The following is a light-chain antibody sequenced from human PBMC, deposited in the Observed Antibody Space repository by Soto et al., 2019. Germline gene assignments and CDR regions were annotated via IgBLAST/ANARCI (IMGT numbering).Light chain of an antibody. Sequence: QSVLTQPASVSGSPGQSITISCTGTNSDVGGYNYVSWYQQHPGKAPKLMIYDVSNRPSGVSNRFSGSKSGNTASLTISGLQAEDEADYYCSSYTRSSTSYVFGTGNKVTVL. J-gene: IGLJ1*01. CDR3: SSYTRSSTSYV. V-gene: IGLV2-14*01. CDR2: DVS. CDR1: NSDVGGYNY.